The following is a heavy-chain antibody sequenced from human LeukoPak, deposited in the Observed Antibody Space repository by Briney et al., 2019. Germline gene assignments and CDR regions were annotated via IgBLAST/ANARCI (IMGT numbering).Heavy chain of an antibody. V-gene: IGHV3-7*03. Sequence: GGSLRLPCAASGFTFSSYWMSWVRQAPGKGLEWVANIKQDGSEKYYVDSVKGRFTISRDNAKNSLYLQMNSLRAEDTAVYYCARDCSSTSCYAVGDAFDIWGQGTMVTVSS. D-gene: IGHD2-2*01. J-gene: IGHJ3*02. CDR1: GFTFSSYW. CDR3: ARDCSSTSCYAVGDAFDI. CDR2: IKQDGSEK.